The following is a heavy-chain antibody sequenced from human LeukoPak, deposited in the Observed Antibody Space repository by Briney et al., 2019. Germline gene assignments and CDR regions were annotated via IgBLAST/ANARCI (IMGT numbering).Heavy chain of an antibody. V-gene: IGHV4-4*07. CDR1: GGSISSYY. CDR3: ARVGDIVVVVAATGRRYGMDV. J-gene: IGHJ6*02. Sequence: SETLSLTCTVSGGSISSYYWSWIRQPAGKGLEWIGRIYTSGSTNYNPSLKSRVTMTVDTSKNQFSLKLSSVTAADTAVYYCARVGDIVVVVAATGRRYGMDVWGQGTTVTVSS. D-gene: IGHD2-15*01. CDR2: IYTSGST.